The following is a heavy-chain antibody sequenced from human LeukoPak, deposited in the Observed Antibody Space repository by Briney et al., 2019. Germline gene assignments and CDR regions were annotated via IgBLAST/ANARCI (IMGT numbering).Heavy chain of an antibody. CDR2: IYHSGST. V-gene: IGHV4-30-2*01. J-gene: IGHJ4*02. Sequence: SQTLSLTFTVSGGSISSGGYYWSWIRQPPGKGLEWIGYIYHSGSTYYNPSLKSRVTISVDRSKNQFSLKLSSVTAADTAVYYCAREKTGAGADYWGQGTLVTVSS. D-gene: IGHD1-26*01. CDR1: GGSISSGGYY. CDR3: AREKTGAGADY.